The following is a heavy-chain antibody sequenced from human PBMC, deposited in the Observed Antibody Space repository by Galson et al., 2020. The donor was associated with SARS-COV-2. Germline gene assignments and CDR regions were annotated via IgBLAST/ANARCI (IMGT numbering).Heavy chain of an antibody. CDR1: GYTFTYRF. CDR3: ASGYCPGGVCREVNGFDI. J-gene: IGHJ3*02. V-gene: IGHV1-45*02. D-gene: IGHD2-8*02. CDR2: ITPFNGNT. Sequence: SVKVSCKSSGYTFTYRFLHWVRQAPGQALEWMGRITPFNGNTNYAQKFQDRVTITGDRSMSTAYMELNSLRSEDTAIYYCASGYCPGGVCREVNGFDIWGQGTEVTVSS.